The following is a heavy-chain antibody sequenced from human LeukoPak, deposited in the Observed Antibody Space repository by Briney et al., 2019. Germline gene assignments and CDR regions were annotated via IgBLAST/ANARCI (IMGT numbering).Heavy chain of an antibody. V-gene: IGHV1-8*01. D-gene: IGHD3-22*01. J-gene: IGHJ4*02. CDR3: ARRSDCYDSSAYYY. CDR1: GYTFTSYD. CDR2: MNPNSGNT. Sequence: ASVKVSCKASGYTFTSYDINWVRQATGQGLEWMGWMNPNSGNTGYAQKFQGRVTMTRNTSISTAYMELSSLRSENTAVYYCARRSDCYDSSAYYYWGQGTLVTVSS.